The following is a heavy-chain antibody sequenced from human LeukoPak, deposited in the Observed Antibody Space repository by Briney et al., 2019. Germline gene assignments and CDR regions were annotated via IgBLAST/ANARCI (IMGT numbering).Heavy chain of an antibody. CDR2: IYTSGST. V-gene: IGHV4-61*05. CDR1: GGSISSSSYY. D-gene: IGHD6-13*01. CDR3: ARVMSGIAAFDY. Sequence: SETLSLTCTVSGGSISSSSYYWGWIRQPPGKGLERIGRIYTSGSTNYSPSLKSRVTMSVDTSKNQFSLKLSSVTAADTAVYYCARVMSGIAAFDYWGQGTLVTVSS. J-gene: IGHJ4*02.